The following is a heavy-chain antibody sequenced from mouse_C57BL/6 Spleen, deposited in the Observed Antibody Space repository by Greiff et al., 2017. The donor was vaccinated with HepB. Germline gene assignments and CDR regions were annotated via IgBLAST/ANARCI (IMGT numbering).Heavy chain of an antibody. CDR3: ARNYGSRNYAMDY. V-gene: IGHV3-6*01. CDR1: GYSITSGYY. CDR2: ISYDGSN. Sequence: VQLKESGPGLVKPSQSLSLTCSVPGYSITSGYYWNWIRQFPGNKLEWMGYISYDGSNNYNPSLKNRISITRDTSKNQFFLKLNSVTTEDTATYYCARNYGSRNYAMDYWGQGTSVTVSS. J-gene: IGHJ4*01. D-gene: IGHD1-1*01.